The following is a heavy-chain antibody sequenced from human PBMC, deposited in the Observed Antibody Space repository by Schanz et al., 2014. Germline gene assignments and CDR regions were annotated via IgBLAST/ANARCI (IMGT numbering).Heavy chain of an antibody. CDR3: AKNQYDDVDLSSFYFDF. CDR1: GFSVGNKY. D-gene: IGHD3-10*02. J-gene: IGHJ4*02. Sequence: EVQLVESGGGLVKPGGSLRLSCAASGFSVGNKYMNWVRQAPGKGLEWISYITYNGGTIYYADSVKGRFTISRDNAKNSLYLEMNSLRAEDTAIYYCAKNQYDDVDLSSFYFDFWGQGTLVTVSS. V-gene: IGHV3-48*01. CDR2: ITYNGGTI.